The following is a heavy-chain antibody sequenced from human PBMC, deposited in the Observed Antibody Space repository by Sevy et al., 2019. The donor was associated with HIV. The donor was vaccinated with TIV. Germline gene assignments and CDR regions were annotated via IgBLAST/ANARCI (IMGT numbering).Heavy chain of an antibody. Sequence: SETLSLTCAVSGYSISSAYYWGWIRQSPGKGLEWIGSIYHSGTTYYNPSLESRVTMSVDRSKNQFSPRLSSVTAADTAVYYCTRALSGTYDYWGQGTLVTVSS. CDR1: GYSISSAYY. J-gene: IGHJ4*02. CDR2: IYHSGTT. V-gene: IGHV4-38-2*01. CDR3: TRALSGTYDY. D-gene: IGHD1-26*01.